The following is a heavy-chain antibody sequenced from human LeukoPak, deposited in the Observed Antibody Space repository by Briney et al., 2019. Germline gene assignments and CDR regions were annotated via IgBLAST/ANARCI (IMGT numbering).Heavy chain of an antibody. CDR1: GYTFTSYG. V-gene: IGHV1-18*01. Sequence: ASVTVSCKASGYTFTSYGISWVRQAPGQGLEWMGWISAYNGNTNYAQKLQGRVTMTTDTSTSTAYMELRSLRSDDTAVYYCARIHFYYDSSGYYNWFDPWGQGTLVTVSS. CDR3: ARIHFYYDSSGYYNWFDP. D-gene: IGHD3-22*01. J-gene: IGHJ5*02. CDR2: ISAYNGNT.